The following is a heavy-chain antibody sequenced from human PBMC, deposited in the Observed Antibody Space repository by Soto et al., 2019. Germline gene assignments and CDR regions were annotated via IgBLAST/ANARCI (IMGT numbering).Heavy chain of an antibody. J-gene: IGHJ6*01. CDR1: GFPLRTYG. Sequence: QVHLVESGGGVVQPGRSLRLSCAASGFPLRTYGMHWVRQAPGKGLEWVAVISYDGSNDFYADSVKGRFAISRDNSKNTLYLQMVSLTSGDTAVYSCARPKKLKWTTSSLRYCFHGMDVWGPGTRVTVSS. V-gene: IGHV3-30*03. CDR2: ISYDGSND. D-gene: IGHD6-6*01. CDR3: ARPKKLKWTTSSLRYCFHGMDV.